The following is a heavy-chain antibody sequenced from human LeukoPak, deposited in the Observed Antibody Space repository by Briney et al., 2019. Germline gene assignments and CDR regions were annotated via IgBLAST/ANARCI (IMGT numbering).Heavy chain of an antibody. CDR1: GFTSGVYA. D-gene: IGHD3-22*01. V-gene: IGHV3-23*01. Sequence: GGTLRLSCVASGFTSGVYAMSWVRQAPGKGLEWVSTISGSGTATYYADSVKGRFTISRDNSKNTLYLQMNSLRAEDTAVYYCAKWEGSSGCAFDYWGQGTLVTVSS. J-gene: IGHJ4*02. CDR3: AKWEGSSGCAFDY. CDR2: ISGSGTAT.